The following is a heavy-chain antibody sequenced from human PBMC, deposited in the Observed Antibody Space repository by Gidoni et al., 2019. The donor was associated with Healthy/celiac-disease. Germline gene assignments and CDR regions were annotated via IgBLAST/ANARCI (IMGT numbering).Heavy chain of an antibody. Sequence: QVQLVQSGAEVKKPGASVQVSCKASGYTFTGSYMHWVRQAPGQGLEWMGWINPNSGGTNYAQKFQGRVTMTRDTSISTAYMELSRLRSDDTAVYYCASGSTMIVIGHFDAFDIWGQGTMVTVSS. CDR1: GYTFTGSY. CDR3: ASGSTMIVIGHFDAFDI. J-gene: IGHJ3*02. V-gene: IGHV1-2*02. CDR2: INPNSGGT. D-gene: IGHD3-22*01.